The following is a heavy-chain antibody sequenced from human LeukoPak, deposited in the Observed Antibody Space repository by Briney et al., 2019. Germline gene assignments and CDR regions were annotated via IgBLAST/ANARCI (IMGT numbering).Heavy chain of an antibody. CDR2: INHNAEMI. CDR3: ARDHDWAFDL. J-gene: IGHJ4*02. CDR1: GFPFGSYV. D-gene: IGHD3-9*01. Sequence: PGESLRLSCEGSGFPFGSYVMSWVRQAPGKGLEWIAYINHNAEMIFYPDFVKGRFTISRDNPKKSLYLQMNALRYEDTAIYYCARDHDWAFDLWGQGTLVTVSS. V-gene: IGHV3-48*02.